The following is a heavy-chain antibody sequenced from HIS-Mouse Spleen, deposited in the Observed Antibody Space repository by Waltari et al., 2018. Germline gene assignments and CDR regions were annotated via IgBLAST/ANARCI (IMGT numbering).Heavy chain of an antibody. Sequence: QVQLVESGGGVVQPGRSLRLSCAASGFTFSSYGMHWVRQAPGRRLGWVAVIWYDGSNKYYADSVKGRFTISRDNSKNPLYLQMNSLRAEDTAVYYCASISLWGGPVDIWGQGTMVTVSS. V-gene: IGHV3-33*01. CDR2: IWYDGSNK. CDR1: GFTFSSYG. D-gene: IGHD3-10*01. CDR3: ASISLWGGPVDI. J-gene: IGHJ3*02.